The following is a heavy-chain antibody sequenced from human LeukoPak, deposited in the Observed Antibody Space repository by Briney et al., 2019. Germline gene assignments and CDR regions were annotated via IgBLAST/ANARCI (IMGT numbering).Heavy chain of an antibody. J-gene: IGHJ4*02. CDR3: ARQGITIFGVVIIGYFDY. CDR2: IYYSGST. D-gene: IGHD3-3*01. CDR1: GGSISSSSYY. V-gene: IGHV4-39*01. Sequence: TSETLSLTSTVAGGSISSSSYYWGWIRQPPGKGLEWIGSIYYSGSTYYNPSLKSRVTISVDTSKNQFSLKLSSVTAADTAVYYCARQGITIFGVVIIGYFDYWGQGTLVTVSS.